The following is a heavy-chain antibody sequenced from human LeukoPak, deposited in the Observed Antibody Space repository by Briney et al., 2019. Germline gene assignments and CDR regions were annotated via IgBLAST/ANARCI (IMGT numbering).Heavy chain of an antibody. Sequence: GGSLRLSCAASGFNFNNYGMHWVRQAPGKGLEWVAFIRYDGNNKYYADSVKGRFTISRDNSKNTLYLQMNSLRAEDTAVYYCARVYYYYMDVWGKGTTVTISS. CDR3: ARVYYYYMDV. CDR2: IRYDGNNK. J-gene: IGHJ6*03. CDR1: GFNFNNYG. V-gene: IGHV3-30*02.